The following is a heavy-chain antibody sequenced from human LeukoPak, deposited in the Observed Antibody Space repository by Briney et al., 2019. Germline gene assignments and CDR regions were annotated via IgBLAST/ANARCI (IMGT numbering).Heavy chain of an antibody. D-gene: IGHD3-10*01. V-gene: IGHV1-69*04. CDR2: IIPILGIA. CDR3: ARWGVRGVIFYGMDV. J-gene: IGHJ6*02. Sequence: ASVKVSCKASGGTFSSYAISWVRQAPGQGLEWMGRIIPILGIASYAQKFQGRVTITADKSTSTAYMELSSLRSEDTAVYYCARWGVRGVIFYGMDVWGQGTTVTVSS. CDR1: GGTFSSYA.